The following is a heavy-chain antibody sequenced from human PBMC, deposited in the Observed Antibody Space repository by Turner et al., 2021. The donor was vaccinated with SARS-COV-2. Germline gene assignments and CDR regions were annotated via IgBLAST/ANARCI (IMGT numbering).Heavy chain of an antibody. D-gene: IGHD5-18*01. CDR3: ARGGDGYNPTTDLGRY. V-gene: IGHV5-51*01. CDR1: GYSFTNYW. Sequence: EVQLVQSGAEVKKPGESLKISCKGSGYSFTNYWIGWVRQMHGKGLECMGIIYPGDSDTRYSPSFQGQVTISADKSISTAYLQWSSLKASDTAMYYCARGGDGYNPTTDLGRYWGQGTLVTVSS. J-gene: IGHJ4*02. CDR2: IYPGDSDT.